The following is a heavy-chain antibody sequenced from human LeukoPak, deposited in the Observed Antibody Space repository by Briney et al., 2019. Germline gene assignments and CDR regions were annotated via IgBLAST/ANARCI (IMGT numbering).Heavy chain of an antibody. V-gene: IGHV3-23*01. CDR2: ISGSGGGT. CDR1: GFTFSSYA. J-gene: IGHJ6*03. Sequence: GGSLRLSCAASGFTFSSYAMSWVRQAPGKGLEWVSAISGSGGGTYYADSVKGRFTISRDNSKNTLYLQMNSLRAEDTAVYYCARWMGGYYYYMDVWGKGTTVTVSS. D-gene: IGHD3-16*01. CDR3: ARWMGGYYYYMDV.